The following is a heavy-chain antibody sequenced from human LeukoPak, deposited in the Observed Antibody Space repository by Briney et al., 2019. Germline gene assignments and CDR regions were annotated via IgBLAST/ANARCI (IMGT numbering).Heavy chain of an antibody. D-gene: IGHD2-2*01. J-gene: IGHJ5*02. CDR2: TYYRSTWYN. CDR1: GDSVSSNSVT. V-gene: IGHV6-1*01. CDR3: ARRLTQYDCFDP. Sequence: QTLSLTCAISGDSVSSNSVTWNWIRQSPSRGLEWLGRTYYRSTWYNDYAVSVRGRITVNPDTSKNQFSPHLNSVTPEDTAVYYCARRLTQYDCFDPWGQGILVTVSS.